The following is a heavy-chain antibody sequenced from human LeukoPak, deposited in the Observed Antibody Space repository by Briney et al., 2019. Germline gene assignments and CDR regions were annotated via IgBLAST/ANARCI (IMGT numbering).Heavy chain of an antibody. Sequence: PSETLSLTCTVSGGSISIISYYWGWIRQPPGKGLEWIGNMYYSGSTYYNPSLKSRVTMSVDTSKNQFSLKLSSVTAADTAVYYCARPSYYDILTGYRRVAYAFDIWGQGTMVTVSS. CDR2: MYYSGST. CDR1: GGSISIISYY. CDR3: ARPSYYDILTGYRRVAYAFDI. V-gene: IGHV4-39*01. D-gene: IGHD3-9*01. J-gene: IGHJ3*02.